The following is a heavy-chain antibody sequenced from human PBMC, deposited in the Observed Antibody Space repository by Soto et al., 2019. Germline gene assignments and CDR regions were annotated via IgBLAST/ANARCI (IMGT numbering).Heavy chain of an antibody. J-gene: IGHJ5*02. CDR2: IIPIFGTA. CDR3: ASSLVDWNSFDP. Sequence: SVKVSCKASGGTFSSYAISWVRQAPGQGLEWMGGIIPIFGTANYAQKFQGRVTITADESTSTAYMELSSLRSEDTAVYYCASSLVDWNSFDPWGQGTLVTVSS. CDR1: GGTFSSYA. V-gene: IGHV1-69*13. D-gene: IGHD1-1*01.